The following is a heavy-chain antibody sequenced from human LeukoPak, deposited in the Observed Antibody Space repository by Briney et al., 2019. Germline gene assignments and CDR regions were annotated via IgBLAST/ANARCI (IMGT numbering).Heavy chain of an antibody. CDR1: GFTFSSYG. CDR3: ARDRSTMVRGVRYNWFDP. D-gene: IGHD3-10*01. CDR2: IWYDGSNK. J-gene: IGHJ5*02. V-gene: IGHV3-33*01. Sequence: SGRSLRLSCAASGFTFSSYGMHWVRQAPGKGLEWVAVIWYDGSNKYYADSVKGRFTISRDNSKNTLYLQLNSLRAEDTAVYYCARDRSTMVRGVRYNWFDPWGQGTLVTVSS.